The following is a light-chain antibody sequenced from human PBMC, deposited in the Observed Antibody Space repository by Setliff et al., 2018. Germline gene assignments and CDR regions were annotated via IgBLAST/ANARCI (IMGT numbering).Light chain of an antibody. CDR2: GVS. CDR1: SSDVGSYDL. J-gene: IGLJ1*01. Sequence: QSALAQPASVSGSPGQSITISCSGTSSDVGSYDLVSWYQQHPGKAPKLIIYGVSDRPSGVSNRFSGSKSGNTASLTISGLQTEDEADYYCNAYTSGTTYVFGTGTRSPS. V-gene: IGLV2-14*01. CDR3: NAYTSGTTYV.